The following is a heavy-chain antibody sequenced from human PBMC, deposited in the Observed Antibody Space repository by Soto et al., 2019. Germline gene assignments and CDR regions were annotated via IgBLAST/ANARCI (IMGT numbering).Heavy chain of an antibody. Sequence: SETLSLTCTVSGGSISSYYWSWIRQPPGKGLEWIGYIYYSGSTNYNPSLKSRVTISVDTSKNQSSLKLSSVTAADTAVYYCATTLGALGWNDYMDVWGKGTTVTVSS. CDR2: IYYSGST. CDR3: ATTLGALGWNDYMDV. J-gene: IGHJ6*03. D-gene: IGHD1-1*01. V-gene: IGHV4-59*01. CDR1: GGSISSYY.